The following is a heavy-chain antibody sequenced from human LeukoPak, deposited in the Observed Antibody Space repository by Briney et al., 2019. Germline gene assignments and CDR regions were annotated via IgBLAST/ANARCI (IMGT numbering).Heavy chain of an antibody. J-gene: IGHJ3*02. CDR3: ARASGGSRNAFDI. V-gene: IGHV4-61*05. Sequence: SETLSLTCTVSGGAISSSSYYCGWIRQPPGKGLEWIGYIDYSGSTNYNPSLKSRVTILADTSKNQFSLKLSSVTAADTAVYYCARASGGSRNAFDIWGQGTMVTVSS. CDR2: IDYSGST. D-gene: IGHD2-15*01. CDR1: GGAISSSSYY.